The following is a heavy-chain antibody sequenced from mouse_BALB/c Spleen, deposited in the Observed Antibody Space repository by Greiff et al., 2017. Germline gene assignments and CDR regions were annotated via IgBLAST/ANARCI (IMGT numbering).Heavy chain of an antibody. D-gene: IGHD1-2*01. CDR2: INSNGGST. CDR3: ARRTTAGYFDV. V-gene: IGHV5-6-2*01. Sequence: EVQLVESGGGLVKLGGSLKLSCAASGFTFSSYYMSWVRQTPEKRLELVAAINSNGGSTYYPDTVKGRFTISRDNAKNTLYLQMSSLKSEDTALYYCARRTTAGYFDVGGAGATGTGSS. CDR1: GFTFSSYY. J-gene: IGHJ1*01.